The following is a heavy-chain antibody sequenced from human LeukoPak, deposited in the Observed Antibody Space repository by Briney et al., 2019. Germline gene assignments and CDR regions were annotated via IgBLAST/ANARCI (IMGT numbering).Heavy chain of an antibody. CDR3: ARDRGVAATSRRWFDP. CDR1: GYTFTGYY. J-gene: IGHJ5*02. D-gene: IGHD2-15*01. V-gene: IGHV1-2*02. CDR2: INPNSGGT. Sequence: ASAKVSCKASGYTFTGYYMHWVRQAPGQGVEWMGWINPNSGGTNYAQKSQGRVTMTRDTSISTAYMELRRLRSDDTAVYYCARDRGVAATSRRWFDPWGQGTLVTVSS.